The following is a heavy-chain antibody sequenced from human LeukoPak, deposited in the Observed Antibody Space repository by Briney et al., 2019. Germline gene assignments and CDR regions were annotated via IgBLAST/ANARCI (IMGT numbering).Heavy chain of an antibody. CDR1: GYNFLDYW. V-gene: IGHV5-51*01. D-gene: IGHD2-2*02. CDR3: AKFGIRGCTSSTRCYTSFLYYGMDV. J-gene: IGHJ6*02. CDR2: IFPHDSDT. Sequence: PGESLKISCKGSGYNFLDYWIGWVRQMPGKGPELMGLIFPHDSDTRYSPSFEGQVTILVDKSISTAYVQWGSLRASDTAIYYCAKFGIRGCTSSTRCYTSFLYYGMDVWGQGTTVTVSS.